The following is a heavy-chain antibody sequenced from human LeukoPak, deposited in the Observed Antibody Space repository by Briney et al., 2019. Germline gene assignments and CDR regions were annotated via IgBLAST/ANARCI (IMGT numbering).Heavy chain of an antibody. J-gene: IGHJ4*02. Sequence: PSETLSLTCTVSGNSISTNNYYWGWIRQPPGKGLEWIGSIYYSGSTYYNLSLKNRVTMSVDTSRNQFSLRLSSVTAADTSVYYCAREGVAGYFDYWGQGTLVTVSS. CDR1: GNSISTNNYY. V-gene: IGHV4-39*02. CDR3: AREGVAGYFDY. CDR2: IYYSGST. D-gene: IGHD6-19*01.